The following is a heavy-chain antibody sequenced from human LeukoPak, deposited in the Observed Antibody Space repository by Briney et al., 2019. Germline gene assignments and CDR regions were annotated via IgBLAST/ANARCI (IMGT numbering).Heavy chain of an antibody. CDR3: ATDKRQYNILTAYFKAEYFQY. CDR1: GYTLTELS. CDR2: FDPEDAER. D-gene: IGHD3-9*01. Sequence: ASVKVSCKVSGYTLTELSIHWMRQAPGKGLEGMGVFDPEDAERIYAQRLQGRVTMTEDPSTDAAYMELSSLRSEDTAVYYCATDKRQYNILTAYFKAEYFQYWGQGTLVTVSA. J-gene: IGHJ1*01. V-gene: IGHV1-24*01.